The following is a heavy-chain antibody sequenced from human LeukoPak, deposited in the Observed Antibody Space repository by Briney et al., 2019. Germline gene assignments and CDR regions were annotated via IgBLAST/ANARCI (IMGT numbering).Heavy chain of an antibody. D-gene: IGHD1-1*01. CDR1: GGSISSYY. CDR2: IYISGST. Sequence: ETLSLTCTVSGGSISSYYWSWIRQPAGTGLEWIGRIYISGSTNYNPSLKSRVTMSVDTSKNQFSLKLSSVTAANTAVYYCARDRGTWNDDGFDYWGQGTLVTVSS. CDR3: ARDRGTWNDDGFDY. V-gene: IGHV4-4*07. J-gene: IGHJ4*02.